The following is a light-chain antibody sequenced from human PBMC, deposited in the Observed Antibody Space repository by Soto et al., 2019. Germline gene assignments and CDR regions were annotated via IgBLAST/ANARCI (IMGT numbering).Light chain of an antibody. V-gene: IGKV3-20*01. J-gene: IGKJ5*01. CDR2: GAS. Sequence: EIVLTQSPGTLSLSPGERATLSCRASQSVSNNYLAWYQQKPGQAPRLLIYGASSRATGIPDRFSGRGSGTDFTLTISRLEPEDFAVYYCQQHGISHITFGQGTRLEIK. CDR1: QSVSNNY. CDR3: QQHGISHIT.